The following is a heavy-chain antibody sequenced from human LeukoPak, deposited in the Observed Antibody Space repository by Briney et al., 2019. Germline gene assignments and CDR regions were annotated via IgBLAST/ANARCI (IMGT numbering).Heavy chain of an antibody. CDR2: INPSGGST. CDR1: GYTFTSYY. Sequence: GSVKVSCKASGYTFTSYYMHWVRQAAGQGLEWMGIINPSGGSTSYAQKFQATVTLTRDTSTSTVYMALSSLRSEDTAVYSCARGRYDILTGYPAEYFQHWGQGTLVTVSS. CDR3: ARGRYDILTGYPAEYFQH. D-gene: IGHD3-9*01. V-gene: IGHV1-46*01. J-gene: IGHJ1*01.